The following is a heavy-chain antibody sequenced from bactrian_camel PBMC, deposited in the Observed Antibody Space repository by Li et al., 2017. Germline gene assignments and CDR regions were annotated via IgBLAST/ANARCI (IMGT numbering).Heavy chain of an antibody. V-gene: IGHV3S40*01. D-gene: IGHD1*01. CDR2: INWNGETT. Sequence: VQLVESGGGLVQPGGSLRLSCAASGFTFGSHDMIWVRQAAGKGLEWVSGINWNGETTYYPDSVKGRFTISRDNAKNTVYLQMNSLKPEDTAVYYCAAWLDDDWHYLCGLPFASGGTQVTVS. J-gene: IGHJ4*01. CDR1: GFTFGSHD.